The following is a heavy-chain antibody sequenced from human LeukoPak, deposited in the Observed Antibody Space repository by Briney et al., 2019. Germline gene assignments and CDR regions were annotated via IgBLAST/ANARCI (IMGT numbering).Heavy chain of an antibody. CDR1: GASFSGYY. V-gene: IGHV4-34*01. CDR2: INHSGST. Sequence: PSESMSLTCPVYGASFSGYYWSWIRQLPGKWLEWIGEINHSGSTNYNPSLKSRVTLSVDTSKSQFSLKLSSVTAADTAVYYCARGVRDYDILNYWGQGTLVTVSS. D-gene: IGHD3-9*01. J-gene: IGHJ4*02. CDR3: ARGVRDYDILNY.